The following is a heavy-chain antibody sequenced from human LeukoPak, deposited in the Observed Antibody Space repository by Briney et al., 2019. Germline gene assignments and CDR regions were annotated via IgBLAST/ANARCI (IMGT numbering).Heavy chain of an antibody. V-gene: IGHV3-23*01. J-gene: IGHJ5*02. D-gene: IGHD3-22*01. CDR1: GFTFNNYA. CDR3: AKIFHTDGYYLGEHLFDA. Sequence: RPGGSLRLSCAASGFTFNNYAMSWVRQAPGKGPEWLSAISGSGGSTTDADSVKGRFTTSRDNSKSTLYLQMNSLRAEDTAIYYCAKIFHTDGYYLGEHLFDAWGQGTLVTVSS. CDR2: ISGSGGST.